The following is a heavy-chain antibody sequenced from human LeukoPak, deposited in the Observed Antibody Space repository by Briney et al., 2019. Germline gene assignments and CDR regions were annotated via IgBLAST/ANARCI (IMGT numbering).Heavy chain of an antibody. D-gene: IGHD3-22*01. CDR2: INHSGSI. CDR1: GESFRGYY. J-gene: IGHJ4*02. Sequence: SETLSLTCAVYGESFRGYYWSWIRQPPGKGLTWIGEINHSGSINYNPSLKSRVTISLDPSKSQFSLKLSSVTAADTAVYYCARGNYDSGGSYLDYWGQGTLVTVSS. V-gene: IGHV4-34*01. CDR3: ARGNYDSGGSYLDY.